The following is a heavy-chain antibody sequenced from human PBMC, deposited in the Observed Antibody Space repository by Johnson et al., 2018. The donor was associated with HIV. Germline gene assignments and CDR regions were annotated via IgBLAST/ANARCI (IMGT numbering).Heavy chain of an antibody. V-gene: IGHV3-30*18. Sequence: QVQLVESGGGVVQPGRSLRLSCAASGFTFSSYAMHWVRQAPGKGLEWVAVISYDGSNKYYADSVKGRFTISRDNSKNTLYLQMNSRRGEDTAVYYCAKWQGSSGAFDIWGQGTMVTVAS. CDR1: GFTFSSYA. CDR3: AKWQGSSGAFDI. CDR2: ISYDGSNK. J-gene: IGHJ3*02. D-gene: IGHD2-15*01.